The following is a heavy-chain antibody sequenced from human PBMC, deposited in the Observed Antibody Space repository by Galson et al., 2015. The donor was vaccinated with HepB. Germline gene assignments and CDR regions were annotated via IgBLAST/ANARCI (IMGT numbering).Heavy chain of an antibody. CDR3: AKDRGWRSCDC. Sequence: SLRLSCAASGFTFSNYWMAWVRQVPGVGLEWLADISNDGSAKKYVDSVRGRFTISRDNAKNSLYLQTDSLRVEDTGIYYCAKDRGWRSCDCWGQGTLSPSPQ. CDR1: GFTFSNYW. CDR2: ISNDGSAK. J-gene: IGHJ4*02. D-gene: IGHD3-10*01. V-gene: IGHV3-7*01.